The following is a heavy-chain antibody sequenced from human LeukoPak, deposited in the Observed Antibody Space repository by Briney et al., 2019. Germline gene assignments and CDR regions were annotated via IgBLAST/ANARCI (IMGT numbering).Heavy chain of an antibody. CDR2: IYPGDSDT. CDR3: ARLKSTAMVSFDC. Sequence: GGSLRLSCAASGFTFSSYAMSWVRQAPGKGLEWMGIIYPGDSDTRYSPSFQGQVTISADKSISTAYLQWSSLKASDTAMYYCARLKSTAMVSFDCWGQGTLVTVSS. CDR1: GFTFSSYA. D-gene: IGHD5-18*01. V-gene: IGHV5-51*01. J-gene: IGHJ4*02.